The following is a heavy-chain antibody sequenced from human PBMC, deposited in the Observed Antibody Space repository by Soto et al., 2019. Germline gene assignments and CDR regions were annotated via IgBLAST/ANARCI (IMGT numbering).Heavy chain of an antibody. D-gene: IGHD6-19*01. CDR3: SMTGEYSSGWYEGRQDSFDI. CDR1: GYTFTGDY. CDR2: INTNSGGK. J-gene: IGHJ3*02. V-gene: IGHV1-2*02. Sequence: QVQLVQSGAEVKKPGASVKVSCKASGYTFTGDYMHWVRQAPGQGLEWVGWINTNSGGKNYAQKFQGVVTKTKDTSISTAYIELSRLRADDTAVYYCSMTGEYSSGWYEGRQDSFDIWGQGTMVTVSS.